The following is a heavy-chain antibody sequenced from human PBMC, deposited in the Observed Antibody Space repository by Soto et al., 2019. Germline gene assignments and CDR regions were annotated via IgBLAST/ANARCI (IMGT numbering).Heavy chain of an antibody. CDR2: ISGGNGNT. J-gene: IGHJ4*02. CDR3: ARWSGDDYYFDY. D-gene: IGHD5-12*01. V-gene: IGHV1-3*01. Sequence: QVQLVQSGAEVKKPGASVKVSCEASGYTFNNYAMHWVRQAPGQRLEWMGYISGGNGNTKYSEKLEGRVAITRDTSASTDYLELSSLSSEDTAVYYCARWSGDDYYFDYWGQGTLVIVSS. CDR1: GYTFNNYA.